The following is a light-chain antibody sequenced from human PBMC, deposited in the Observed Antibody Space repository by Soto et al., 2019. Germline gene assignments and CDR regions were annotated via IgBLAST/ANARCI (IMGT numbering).Light chain of an antibody. Sequence: DIQRTQSPSTLSSSVGDRVPITCRASQSISSWLAWYQQKPGKAPKLLIYDASSLESGVPSRSSGSGSGKEFTLTISRLQPDDLATYYCQQYNSYSTFGQGTKV. CDR2: DAS. V-gene: IGKV1-5*01. CDR1: QSISSW. CDR3: QQYNSYST. J-gene: IGKJ1*01.